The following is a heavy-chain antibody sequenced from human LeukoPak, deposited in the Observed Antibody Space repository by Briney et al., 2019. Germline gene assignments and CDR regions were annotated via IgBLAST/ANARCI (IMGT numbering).Heavy chain of an antibody. Sequence: GASVKVSCKASGYTFTGYYMHWVRQAPGQGLEWMGWINPNSGGTNYAQKFQGRVTMTRDTSISTAYMELSRLRSDDTAVYYCARENEKYYYGSGSYYAPHFDYWGQGTLVTVSS. CDR1: GYTFTGYY. CDR3: ARENEKYYYGSGSYYAPHFDY. V-gene: IGHV1-2*02. CDR2: INPNSGGT. J-gene: IGHJ4*02. D-gene: IGHD3-10*01.